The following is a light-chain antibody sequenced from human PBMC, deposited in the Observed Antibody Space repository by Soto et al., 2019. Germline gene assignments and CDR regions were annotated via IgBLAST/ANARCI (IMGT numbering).Light chain of an antibody. J-gene: IGLJ1*01. Sequence: ALTQPASVSGSPGQSIIISCTGASSDVGSYDYVSWYQQHPGKVPKLLIHEVSYRPSGVSNRFSGSKSGNTASLTISGLQAEDEAEYYCSSYTSSSSFVFGTGTKVTVL. CDR2: EVS. CDR1: SSDVGSYDY. CDR3: SSYTSSSSFV. V-gene: IGLV2-14*01.